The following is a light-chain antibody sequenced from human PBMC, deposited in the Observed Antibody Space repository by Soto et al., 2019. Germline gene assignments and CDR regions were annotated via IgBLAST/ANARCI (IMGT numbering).Light chain of an antibody. V-gene: IGKV1-39*01. CDR1: QSINIY. Sequence: DIQMTQSPSSLSASVGGSVTITCRASQSINIYLSWYQQKPGKDPKLLINVASTLQGGVPSRFSGSGSGTDFTLAISSLQPEDSATYECQQSFSTPQTFGGGTKGDIK. CDR3: QQSFSTPQT. J-gene: IGKJ4*01. CDR2: VAS.